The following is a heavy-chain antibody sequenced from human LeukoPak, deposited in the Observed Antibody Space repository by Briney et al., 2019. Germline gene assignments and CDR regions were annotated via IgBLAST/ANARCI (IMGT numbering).Heavy chain of an antibody. CDR2: IYYSGST. J-gene: IGHJ4*02. CDR3: ARDRDEGLYFDY. Sequence: PSETLSLTCTVSGGSISSYYWSWIRQPPGKGLEWIGYIYYSGSTYYNPSLKSRVTISVDTSKNQFSLKLSSVTAADTAVYYCARDRDEGLYFDYWGQGTLVTVSS. V-gene: IGHV4-59*12. D-gene: IGHD3-16*01. CDR1: GGSISSYY.